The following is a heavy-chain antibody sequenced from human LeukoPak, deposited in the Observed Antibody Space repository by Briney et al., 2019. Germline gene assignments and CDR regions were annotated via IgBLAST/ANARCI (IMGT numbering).Heavy chain of an antibody. CDR3: AKDTMFYDILTGYPHFDY. CDR2: ISGSGDNT. CDR1: GFTFSSYE. V-gene: IGHV3-23*01. D-gene: IGHD3-9*01. J-gene: IGHJ4*02. Sequence: PGGSLRLSCAASGFTFSSYEMNWVRQAPGKGLEWVSAISGSGDNTHYADSVKGRFTISWDNSKNTLYLQMNTLRAEDTAVYYCAKDTMFYDILTGYPHFDYWGQGTLVTVSS.